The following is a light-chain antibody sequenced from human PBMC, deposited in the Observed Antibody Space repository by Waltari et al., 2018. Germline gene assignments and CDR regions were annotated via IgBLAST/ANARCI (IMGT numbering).Light chain of an antibody. V-gene: IGKV4-1*01. Sequence: DIVMTQSQDSLAASLGGRATINCKTRQSVLSSSNNKNFLAWYQQKPGQPPKLLFYWASTRESGVPDRFSGSWSGTDFTLTISSLQAEDGAIYYCQPYYPPPLTFGGATKVEIK. CDR1: QSVLSSSNNKNF. J-gene: IGKJ4*01. CDR3: QPYYPPPLT. CDR2: WAS.